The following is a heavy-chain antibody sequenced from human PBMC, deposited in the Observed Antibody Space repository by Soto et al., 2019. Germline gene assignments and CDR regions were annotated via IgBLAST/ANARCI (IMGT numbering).Heavy chain of an antibody. CDR3: ARGDRSSGSFSDRFGP. CDR2: IYDSGRA. V-gene: IGHV4-30-2*06. CDR1: GGSITSGGFS. Sequence: SETLSLTCSVSGGSITSGGFSWSWIRQSPGRGLEWLGYIYDSGRAYYKPSLKSRVTISLDRSNNQFSLKLDSMTAADTAVYYCARGDRSSGSFSDRFGPWGQGTLVTVSS. J-gene: IGHJ5*02. D-gene: IGHD1-26*01.